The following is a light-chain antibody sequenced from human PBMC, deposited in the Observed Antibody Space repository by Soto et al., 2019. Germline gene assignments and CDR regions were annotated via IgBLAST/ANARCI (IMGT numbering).Light chain of an antibody. CDR1: QSLSSH. CDR3: QQYNTSPRT. CDR2: GAS. Sequence: EIVLTQSPATLSLSPGERATLSCRASQSLSSHLAWYQQKPGQAPRLLIYGASTRATGIPDRFSGSGSGTDFTLTISRLEPEDFAVYYCQQYNTSPRTFGQGTKVDIK. J-gene: IGKJ1*01. V-gene: IGKV3-20*01.